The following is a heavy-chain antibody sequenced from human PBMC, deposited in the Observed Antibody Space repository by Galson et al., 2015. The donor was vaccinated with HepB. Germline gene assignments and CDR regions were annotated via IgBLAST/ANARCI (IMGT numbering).Heavy chain of an antibody. J-gene: IGHJ6*02. CDR1: GYTFTSYA. CDR2: INTNTGNP. CDR3: ARDADYDILTGDYGMDV. Sequence: SCKASGYTFTSYAMNWVRQAPGQGLEWMGWINTNTGNPTYAQGFTGRFVFSLDTSVSTAYLQISSLKAEDTAVYYCARDADYDILTGDYGMDVWGQGTTVTVSS. D-gene: IGHD3-9*01. V-gene: IGHV7-4-1*02.